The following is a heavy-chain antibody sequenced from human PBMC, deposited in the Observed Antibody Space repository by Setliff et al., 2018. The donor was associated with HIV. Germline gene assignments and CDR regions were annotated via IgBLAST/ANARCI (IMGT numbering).Heavy chain of an antibody. V-gene: IGHV4-38-2*02. CDR3: ARDTGYYSRGGPVDY. Sequence: SETLSLTCTVSAYSIRNGYYWGWIRQSPGKGLEWIGTLYYDGNTYYNPSLKSRVTLSVDTSKNQFSLKVNSVTAADTAVYYCARDTGYYSRGGPVDYWGQGTLVTVSS. D-gene: IGHD2-15*01. J-gene: IGHJ4*02. CDR1: AYSIRNGYY. CDR2: LYYDGNT.